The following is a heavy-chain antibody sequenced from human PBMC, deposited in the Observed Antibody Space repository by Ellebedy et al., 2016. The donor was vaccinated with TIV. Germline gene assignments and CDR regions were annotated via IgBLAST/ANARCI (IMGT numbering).Heavy chain of an antibody. CDR3: AKIVSGGASFDP. V-gene: IGHV4-59*01. J-gene: IGHJ5*02. CDR2: IYYSGNT. Sequence: MPGGSLRLSCTVSGGPISSYFWSWIRQPPGKGLEWIGYIYYSGNTAYNPSLKSRVTMSRHPSKTSLSLHLASVTATDTAIYYCAKIVSGGASFDPWGQGILVTVSS. CDR1: GGPISSYF. D-gene: IGHD3-10*01.